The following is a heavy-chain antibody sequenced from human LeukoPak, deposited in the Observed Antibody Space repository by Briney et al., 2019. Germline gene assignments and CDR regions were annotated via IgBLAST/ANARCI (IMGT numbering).Heavy chain of an antibody. CDR2: INPNSGGT. Sequence: ASVKVSCKASGYTFTGYYMHWVRQGPGQGLEWMGWINPNSGGTNYAQKFQGRVTMTRDTSISTAYMELSRLRSDDTAVYYCARVVHYYYYMDVWGKGTTVTVSS. J-gene: IGHJ6*03. V-gene: IGHV1-2*02. CDR1: GYTFTGYY. CDR3: ARVVHYYYYMDV.